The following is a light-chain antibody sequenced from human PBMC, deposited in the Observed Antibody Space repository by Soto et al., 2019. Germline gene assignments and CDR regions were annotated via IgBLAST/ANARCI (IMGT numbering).Light chain of an antibody. CDR2: LNSDGSH. Sequence: QLVLTQSPSASASLGASVKLTCTLSSGHSSYAIAWHQQQPEKGPRYLMKLNSDGSHSKGDGIPDRFSGSSSGAERYLTISRLQSEDEAYYYCQTGGSGIVVFGGGTKLTVL. CDR3: QTGGSGIVV. J-gene: IGLJ2*01. CDR1: SGHSSYA. V-gene: IGLV4-69*01.